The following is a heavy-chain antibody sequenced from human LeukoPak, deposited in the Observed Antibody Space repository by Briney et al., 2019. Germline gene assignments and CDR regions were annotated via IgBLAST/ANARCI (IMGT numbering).Heavy chain of an antibody. Sequence: QPGGFLRLSCAASGFIFSNYAMHWVRQAPGKGLEWVSGISTNGGRTYYASSVKGRFTISRDNSKNTLFLQMGSLRPEDMAMYYCVRGAYSSSWLNFDYWGQGTLVTVSS. CDR1: GFIFSNYA. J-gene: IGHJ4*02. CDR3: VRGAYSSSWLNFDY. CDR2: ISTNGGRT. V-gene: IGHV3-64*01. D-gene: IGHD6-13*01.